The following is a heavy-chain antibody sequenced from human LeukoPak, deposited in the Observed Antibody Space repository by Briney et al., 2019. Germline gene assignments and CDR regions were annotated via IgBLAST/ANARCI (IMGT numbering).Heavy chain of an antibody. CDR2: ISRGGST. V-gene: IGHV4-34*08. Sequence: GSLRLSCAASGFTLSSYWMSWIRQPPGKGLEWIGEISRGGSTNYSPSLKSRVTISLDTSKNQVSLTLSSVTAADTAMYYCGVSTTRATTRTIDYWGQGTLVTVSS. CDR3: GVSTTRATTRTIDY. J-gene: IGHJ4*02. CDR1: GFTLSSYW. D-gene: IGHD4-17*01.